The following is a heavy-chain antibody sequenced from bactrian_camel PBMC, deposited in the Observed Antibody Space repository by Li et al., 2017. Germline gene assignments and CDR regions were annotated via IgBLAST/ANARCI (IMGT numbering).Heavy chain of an antibody. CDR1: EFAFNGYH. CDR3: VRDWSPYYSAYGGQGDFGY. J-gene: IGHJ6*01. D-gene: IGHD4*01. CDR2: IYSDGSRT. V-gene: IGHV3S6*01. Sequence: HVQLVESGGGLVQPGGSLRLSCAACEFAFNGYHTNWVRQVPGKGLEWVASIYSDGSRTYYEDSVKGRFTISRDNAGTTVYLQMNSLKPEDTAVYYCVRDWSPYYSAYGGQGDFGYWGQGTQVTVS.